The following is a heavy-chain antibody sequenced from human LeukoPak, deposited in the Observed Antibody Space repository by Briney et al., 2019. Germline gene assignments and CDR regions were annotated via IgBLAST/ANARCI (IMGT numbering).Heavy chain of an antibody. CDR1: GGSISSGSYY. CDR2: IYTSGST. V-gene: IGHV4-61*02. CDR3: AKSSGSWEGFDY. D-gene: IGHD1-26*01. J-gene: IGHJ4*02. Sequence: SQTLSLTCTVSGGSISSGSYYWSWIRQPAGKGLEWIGRIYTSGSTNYNPSLKSRVTISVDTSKNQFSLKLSSVTAADTAVYYCAKSSGSWEGFDYWGQGTLVTVSS.